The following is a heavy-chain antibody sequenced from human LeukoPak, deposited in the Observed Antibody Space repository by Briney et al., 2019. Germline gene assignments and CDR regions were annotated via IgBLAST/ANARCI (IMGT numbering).Heavy chain of an antibody. Sequence: GGSLRLSCAASGFTFSSYSMNWVRQAPGKGLEWVAVISYDGNNEYYTDSVKGRFTISRDKSKNTLSVQMNSLSAEDTAMYYCARQDCSGGSCYIDYWGQGTLVTVSA. V-gene: IGHV3-30*03. CDR1: GFTFSSYS. J-gene: IGHJ4*02. CDR2: ISYDGNNE. CDR3: ARQDCSGGSCYIDY. D-gene: IGHD2-15*01.